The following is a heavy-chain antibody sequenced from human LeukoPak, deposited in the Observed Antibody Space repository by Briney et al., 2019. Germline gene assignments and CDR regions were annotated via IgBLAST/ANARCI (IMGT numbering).Heavy chain of an antibody. CDR1: VFTFSSYA. CDR2: ISGSGGST. CDR3: ATPPDTAMVTVRDY. Sequence: GGSLRLSCAASVFTFSSYAMSWARQAPGKGLEWVSAISGSGGSTYYADSVKGRFTISRDNSKNTLYLQMNSLRAEDTAVYYCATPPDTAMVTVRDYWGQGTLVTVSS. V-gene: IGHV3-23*01. D-gene: IGHD5-18*01. J-gene: IGHJ4*02.